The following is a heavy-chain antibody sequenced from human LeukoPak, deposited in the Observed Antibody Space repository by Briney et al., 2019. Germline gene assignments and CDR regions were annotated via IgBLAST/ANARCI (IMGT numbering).Heavy chain of an antibody. Sequence: GGSLRLSCVASGFTFSSYWMTWVRQAPGKGLEWVANIKTDGSQIYYVDSVKGRFTISRDNSKNTLYLQMNSLRAEDTAIYYCAKVKQQWLVLDAFHIWGQGTMVTVSS. J-gene: IGHJ3*02. CDR2: IKTDGSQI. D-gene: IGHD6-19*01. V-gene: IGHV3-7*03. CDR3: AKVKQQWLVLDAFHI. CDR1: GFTFSSYW.